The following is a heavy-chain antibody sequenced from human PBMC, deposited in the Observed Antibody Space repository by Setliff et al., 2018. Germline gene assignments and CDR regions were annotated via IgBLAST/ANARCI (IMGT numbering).Heavy chain of an antibody. D-gene: IGHD3-16*01. CDR3: ARTTGYRLEGDFDY. V-gene: IGHV3-11*01. Sequence: PGGSLRLSCAASGFTFRDYYMSWIRQAPGKGLEWLSYISPSGGLVYYADSVKGRFTISRDDSRSSLYLQMTSLRAEDTAIYYCARTTGYRLEGDFDYWGQGTLVTVSS. CDR1: GFTFRDYY. CDR2: ISPSGGLV. J-gene: IGHJ4*02.